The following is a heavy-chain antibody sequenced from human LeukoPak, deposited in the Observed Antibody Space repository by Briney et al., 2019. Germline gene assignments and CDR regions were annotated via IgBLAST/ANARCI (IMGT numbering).Heavy chain of an antibody. CDR2: ISAYNGNT. CDR1: GYTSTSYG. D-gene: IGHD2-2*02. V-gene: IGHV1-18*01. J-gene: IGHJ6*02. Sequence: ASVKVSCKASGYTSTSYGISWVRQAPGQGLEWMGWISAYNGNTNYAQKLQGRVTMTTDTSTSTAYMELRSLRSDDTAVYYCARVVPAAIAGTYGMDVWGQGTTVTVSS. CDR3: ARVVPAAIAGTYGMDV.